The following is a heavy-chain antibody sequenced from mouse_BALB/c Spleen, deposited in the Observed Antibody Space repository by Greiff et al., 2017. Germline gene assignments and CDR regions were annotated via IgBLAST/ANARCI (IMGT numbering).Heavy chain of an antibody. D-gene: IGHD2-4*01. CDR2: ISSGGST. Sequence: VQLKESGGGLVKPGGSLKLSCAASGFTFSSYAMSWVRQTPEKRLEWVASISSGGSTYYPDSVKGRFTISRDNARNILYLQMSSLRSEDTAMYYCARAMITTGYYAMDYWGQGTSVTVSS. J-gene: IGHJ4*01. V-gene: IGHV5-6-5*01. CDR3: ARAMITTGYYAMDY. CDR1: GFTFSSYA.